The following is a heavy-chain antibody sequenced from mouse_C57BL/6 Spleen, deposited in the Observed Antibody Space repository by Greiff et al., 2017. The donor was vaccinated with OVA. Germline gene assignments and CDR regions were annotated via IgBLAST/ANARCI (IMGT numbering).Heavy chain of an antibody. Sequence: QVQLQQSGAELVKPGASVKMSCTASGYTFTSYWITWVKQRPGQGLEWIGDIYPGSGSTNYNAKFKSKATLTVDTSSSTAYMQLSSLTSEDSAVYYCARSSSDWGQGTTLTVSS. CDR2: IYPGSGST. V-gene: IGHV1-55*01. J-gene: IGHJ2*01. D-gene: IGHD1-1*01. CDR1: GYTFTSYW. CDR3: ARSSSD.